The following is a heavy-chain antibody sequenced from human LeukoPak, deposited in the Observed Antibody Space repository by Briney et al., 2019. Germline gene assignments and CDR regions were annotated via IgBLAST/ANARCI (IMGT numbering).Heavy chain of an antibody. CDR3: ARGGYDILTGQPFDY. CDR1: GGSFSGYY. J-gene: IGHJ4*02. CDR2: INHSGST. V-gene: IGHV4-34*01. Sequence: PSETLSLTCAVYGGSFSGYYWSWIRQPPGKGLEWIGEINHSGSTNYSPSLKSRVTISVDTSKNQFSLKLSSVTAADTAVYYCARGGYDILTGQPFDYWGQGTLVTVSS. D-gene: IGHD3-9*01.